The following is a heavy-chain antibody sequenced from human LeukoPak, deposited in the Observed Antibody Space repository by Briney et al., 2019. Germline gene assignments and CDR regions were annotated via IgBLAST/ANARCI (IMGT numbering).Heavy chain of an antibody. D-gene: IGHD6-6*01. CDR1: VYPFNHYN. V-gene: IGHV3-48*02. CDR2: ISSSSSII. J-gene: IGHJ3*02. CDR3: ARAYSSSSGRDAFDS. Sequence: GGPLSLSCAASVYPFNHYNMNWVPRATGKGVVWVSYISSSSSIIYYADSVKGRFTISRDSANTSLFLQMNSLRDEDTAVYYCARAYSSSSGRDAFDSWGLGTLVTVSS.